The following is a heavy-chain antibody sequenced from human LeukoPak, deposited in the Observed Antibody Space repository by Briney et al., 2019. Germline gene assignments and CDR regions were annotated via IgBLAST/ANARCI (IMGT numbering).Heavy chain of an antibody. CDR2: IIPIFGTA. CDR3: ARDTGFQLVQVEGYNWFDP. J-gene: IGHJ5*02. D-gene: IGHD6-6*01. CDR1: GGTFSSYA. Sequence: ASVKVSCKASGGTFSSYAISWVRQAPGQGLEWMGGIIPIFGTANYAQKFQGRVTITADESTSTAYMELSSLRSEDMAVYYCARDTGFQLVQVEGYNWFDPWGQGTLVTVSS. V-gene: IGHV1-69*01.